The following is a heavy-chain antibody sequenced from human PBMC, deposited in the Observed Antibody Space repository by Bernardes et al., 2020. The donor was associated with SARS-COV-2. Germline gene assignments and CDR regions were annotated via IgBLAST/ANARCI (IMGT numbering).Heavy chain of an antibody. CDR3: ARDVSPYYDFWTGYYIDDY. CDR1: GYTFNIYG. D-gene: IGHD3-3*01. CDR2: ISAYNGNT. J-gene: IGHJ4*02. Sequence: ASVKVSCEASGYTFNIYGISWVRHAPGQGLEWMGWISAYNGNTNYAQKFQGRITMTTDTSTRTAYMELRSLRSDDTAMYYCARDVSPYYDFWTGYYIDDYWGQGILVTVSS. V-gene: IGHV1-18*04.